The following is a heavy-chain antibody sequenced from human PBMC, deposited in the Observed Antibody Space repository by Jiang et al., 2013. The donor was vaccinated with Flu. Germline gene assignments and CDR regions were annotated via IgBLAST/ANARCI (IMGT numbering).Heavy chain of an antibody. CDR2: IYWDDDK. CDR3: AHGSYFDSNGYYYAEYLQF. CDR1: GFSLNTRGLG. J-gene: IGHJ1*01. D-gene: IGHD3-22*01. Sequence: PTQTLTLTCSFSGFSLNTRGLGVGWIRQPPGKALEWLALIYWDDDKRYSSSLQTRLTISKDTSKNQVVLTLTDMDPADTATYYCAHGSYFDSNGYYYAEYLQFWGQGTLVTVSS. V-gene: IGHV2-5*02.